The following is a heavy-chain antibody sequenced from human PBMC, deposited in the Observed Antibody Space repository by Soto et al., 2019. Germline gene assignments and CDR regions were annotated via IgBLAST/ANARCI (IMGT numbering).Heavy chain of an antibody. V-gene: IGHV1-69*02. D-gene: IGHD2-2*03. J-gene: IGHJ3*02. Sequence: SVKVSCKASGGTFSSYTISWVRQAPGQGLEWMGRIIPILGIANYAQKFQGRVTTTADKSTSTAYMELSSLRSEDTAVYSCARRNVGAFGYGSSNDAFDIWGRGTMGPV. CDR2: IIPILGIA. CDR3: ARRNVGAFGYGSSNDAFDI. CDR1: GGTFSSYT.